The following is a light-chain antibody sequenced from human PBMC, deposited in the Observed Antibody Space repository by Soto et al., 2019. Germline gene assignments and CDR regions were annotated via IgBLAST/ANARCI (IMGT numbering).Light chain of an antibody. V-gene: IGKV1-12*01. J-gene: IGKJ1*01. CDR1: QTVNNW. Sequence: DIQMTQSPSSVSASVGDRVTITCRASQTVNNWLAWYQQRPGKAPKLLIYASSTLQGGVPSRFSGSGSGTDFTLTIRSLQPEDFASYYCHQYHSYYPWTFGQGTKVDIK. CDR2: ASS. CDR3: HQYHSYYPWT.